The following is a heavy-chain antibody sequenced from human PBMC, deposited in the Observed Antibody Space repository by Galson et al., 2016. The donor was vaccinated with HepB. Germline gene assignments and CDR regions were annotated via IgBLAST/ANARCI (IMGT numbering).Heavy chain of an antibody. Sequence: SLRLSCAASGFSFSNFALNWVRQAPGKGLEWVSSISESGTVIFAADSLEGRLTISRGNTRNSLFLQMNSLRAEDTAIYYCARGKREWGFDFWGQGTLVTVSS. CDR3: ARGKREWGFDF. D-gene: IGHD3-3*01. J-gene: IGHJ4*02. V-gene: IGHV3-21*06. CDR2: ISESGTVI. CDR1: GFSFSNFA.